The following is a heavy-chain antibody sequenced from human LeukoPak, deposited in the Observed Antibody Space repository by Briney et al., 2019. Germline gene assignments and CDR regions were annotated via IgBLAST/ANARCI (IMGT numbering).Heavy chain of an antibody. J-gene: IGHJ4*02. CDR3: ARGADDSSGYYLFDY. Sequence: SETLSLTCTVSGDSISSYYWSWIRQPAGKGLEWIGRMYIGGRTNYNPSLKSRVTISVDTSKNQFSLKLSSVTAADTAVYYCARGADDSSGYYLFDYWGQGTLVTVSS. V-gene: IGHV4-4*07. D-gene: IGHD3-22*01. CDR1: GDSISSYY. CDR2: MYIGGRT.